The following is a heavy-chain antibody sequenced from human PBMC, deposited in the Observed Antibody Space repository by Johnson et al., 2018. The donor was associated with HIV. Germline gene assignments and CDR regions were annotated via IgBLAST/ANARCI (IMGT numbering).Heavy chain of an antibody. V-gene: IGHV3-15*01. Sequence: MQLVESGGGVVQPGRSLRLSCAASGFTFSSYAMSWVRQAPGKGLEWVGRIKSKTDGGTTDYAAPVKGRFTISRDDSKNTLYLQMNSLRAEDTAVYYCAKGLPYYYDSSSYFVRVVAGAFDIWGQGTLVTVSS. J-gene: IGHJ3*02. CDR3: AKGLPYYYDSSSYFVRVVAGAFDI. D-gene: IGHD3-22*01. CDR1: GFTFSSYA. CDR2: IKSKTDGGTT.